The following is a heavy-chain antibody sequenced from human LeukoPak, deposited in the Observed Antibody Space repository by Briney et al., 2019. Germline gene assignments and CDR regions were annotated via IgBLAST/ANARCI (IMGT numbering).Heavy chain of an antibody. CDR3: ARERDYSSGYYVVDY. CDR2: ISSSSSYI. J-gene: IGHJ4*02. V-gene: IGHV3-21*01. Sequence: GGSLRLSCAASGFTFSSYSTNWVRQAPGKGLEWVSSISSSSSYIYYADSVKGRFTISRDNAKNSLYLQMNSLRAEDTAVYYCARERDYSSGYYVVDYWGQGTLVTVSS. D-gene: IGHD3-22*01. CDR1: GFTFSSYS.